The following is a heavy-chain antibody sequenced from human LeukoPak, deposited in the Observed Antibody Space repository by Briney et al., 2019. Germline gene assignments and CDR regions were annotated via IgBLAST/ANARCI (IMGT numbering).Heavy chain of an antibody. CDR3: TTEDTAMATWY. D-gene: IGHD5-18*01. Sequence: PGGSLRLSCAASGFTFSNAWMSWVRQAPGKGPEWVGRIKSKTDGGTTDYAAPVKGRFTISRDDSKNTLYLQMNSLKTEDTAVYYCTTEDTAMATWYWGQGTLVTVSS. CDR2: IKSKTDGGTT. J-gene: IGHJ4*02. V-gene: IGHV3-15*01. CDR1: GFTFSNAW.